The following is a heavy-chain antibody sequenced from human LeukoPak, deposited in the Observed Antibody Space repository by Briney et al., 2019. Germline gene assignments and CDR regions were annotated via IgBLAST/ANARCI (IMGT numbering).Heavy chain of an antibody. D-gene: IGHD3-22*01. V-gene: IGHV3-7*01. J-gene: IGHJ6*03. CDR1: GFTFSSYW. CDR3: ARVRRRITMIVVVRRDYYYYYMDV. CDR2: IKQDGSEK. Sequence: GGSLRLSCAASGFTFSSYWMSWVRQAPGKGLGWVANIKQDGSEKYYVDSVKGRLTISRDNAKNSLYLQMNSLRAEDTAVYYCARVRRRITMIVVVRRDYYYYYMDVWGKGTTVTVSS.